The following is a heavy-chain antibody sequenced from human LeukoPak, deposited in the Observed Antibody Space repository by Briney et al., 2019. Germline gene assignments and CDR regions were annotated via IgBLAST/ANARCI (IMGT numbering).Heavy chain of an antibody. CDR3: AKDRRPRYDLGISFYI. CDR2: LSGSGGTT. CDR1: GFTFSSYA. D-gene: IGHD3-3*01. V-gene: IGHV3-23*01. Sequence: PGGSLRLSCAASGFTFSSYAMSCVRLAPGQGLEWVSGLSGSGGTTYYADSVKGRFTISGDNSKNTLYLQMKSLRAEDTALYYCAKDRRPRYDLGISFYIWGHGTLVTVSS. J-gene: IGHJ3*02.